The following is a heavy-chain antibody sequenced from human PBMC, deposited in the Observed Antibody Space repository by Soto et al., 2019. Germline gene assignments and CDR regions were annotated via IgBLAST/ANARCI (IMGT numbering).Heavy chain of an antibody. V-gene: IGHV3-23*01. D-gene: IGHD2-2*03. J-gene: IGHJ4*02. CDR1: QFTFGGLG. CDR3: VSWMSAHFDY. Sequence: VLLLESGGGFVQPGGSVRLSCAAPQFTFGGLGLSWVRQSPGRGLEWVATISRDADYTHYVDPVNGRFTISKDRSTNTLHLHMASLRAEDTAMYYCVSWMSAHFDYWGRGTLVTVSS. CDR2: ISRDADYT.